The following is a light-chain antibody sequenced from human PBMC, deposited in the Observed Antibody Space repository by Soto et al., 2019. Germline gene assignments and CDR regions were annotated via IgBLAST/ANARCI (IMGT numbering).Light chain of an antibody. Sequence: EVVMTQSPATLSVSPGERVALSCRASQSVSSNLAWYQQKPGQAPRLLIYGASTRVTGIPARFSGSGSGTEFTLTISSLQSEDFAVYYCQQYNNWPRTFGQGTKVDIK. CDR3: QQYNNWPRT. V-gene: IGKV3-15*01. CDR2: GAS. J-gene: IGKJ1*01. CDR1: QSVSSN.